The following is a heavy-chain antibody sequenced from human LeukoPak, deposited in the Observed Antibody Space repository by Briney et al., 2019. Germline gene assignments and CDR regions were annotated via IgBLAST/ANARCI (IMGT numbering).Heavy chain of an antibody. Sequence: GGSLRLSCAASGFTFNNYGMHWVRQAPGKGLEWVAFIRYDGINEYYGDSVKGRFTISRDNSKNMLYLQMSSLRPEDTAVYYCAKELSSGWFFDYWGQGTLVTVSS. D-gene: IGHD6-19*01. CDR3: AKELSSGWFFDY. V-gene: IGHV3-30*02. J-gene: IGHJ4*02. CDR1: GFTFNNYG. CDR2: IRYDGINE.